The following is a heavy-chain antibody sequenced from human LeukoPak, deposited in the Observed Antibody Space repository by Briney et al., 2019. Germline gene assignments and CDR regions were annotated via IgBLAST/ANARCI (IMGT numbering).Heavy chain of an antibody. D-gene: IGHD3-10*01. CDR3: AKDTSGRSLLWFGELWDYYYYGMDV. Sequence: GGSLRLSCEASGSTFDKYAVSWVRQAPGKGLEWVSTIGISAGSTYYADAVKGRFTISRDNSKNTLYLQMDSLRAEDTAVYYCAKDTSGRSLLWFGELWDYYYYGMDVWGQGTTVTVSS. V-gene: IGHV3-23*01. CDR1: GSTFDKYA. J-gene: IGHJ6*02. CDR2: IGISAGST.